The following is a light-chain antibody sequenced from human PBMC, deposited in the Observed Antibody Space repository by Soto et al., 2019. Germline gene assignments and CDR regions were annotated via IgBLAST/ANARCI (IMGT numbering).Light chain of an antibody. CDR3: QQYNNWPPIT. CDR1: QSISNN. V-gene: IGKV3-15*01. J-gene: IGKJ5*01. CDR2: GAS. Sequence: IVLTQSPATLSFSPGERDTLACGASQSISNNLAWYQQKPGQAPRLLIYGASARATGVPARFSGSGSGREFTLTINSLQTDDSAVYYCQQYNNWPPITFGQGTRLEIK.